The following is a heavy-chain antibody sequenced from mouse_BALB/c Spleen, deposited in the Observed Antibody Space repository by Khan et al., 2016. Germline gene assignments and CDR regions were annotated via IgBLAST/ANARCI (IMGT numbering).Heavy chain of an antibody. D-gene: IGHD1-3*01. CDR1: GFTFSNYA. Sequence: EVELVESGGALVKPGGSLKLSCAASGFTFSNYAMSWVRQTPEKRLEWVATISKGGSYTYYPDSVKGRFTISRDNAKNTLYLQMSSLRSEDTAMYYCARDQYKGGYYFDYWGQGTTLTVSS. J-gene: IGHJ2*01. CDR2: ISKGGSYT. CDR3: ARDQYKGGYYFDY. V-gene: IGHV5-9-1*01.